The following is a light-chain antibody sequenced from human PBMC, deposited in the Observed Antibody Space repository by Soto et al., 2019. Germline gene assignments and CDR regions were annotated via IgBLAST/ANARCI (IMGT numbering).Light chain of an antibody. CDR3: CSYAGSHTVV. Sequence: QSALTQPRSVSGSPGQSVTISCTGTSSDVGAYNYVSWYQHHPGKAPKLMIYDVTKRPSGVPDRFSGSKSGNTASLTISGLQADDEADYYCCSYAGSHTVVFGGGTKVTVL. J-gene: IGLJ2*01. CDR2: DVT. V-gene: IGLV2-11*01. CDR1: SSDVGAYNY.